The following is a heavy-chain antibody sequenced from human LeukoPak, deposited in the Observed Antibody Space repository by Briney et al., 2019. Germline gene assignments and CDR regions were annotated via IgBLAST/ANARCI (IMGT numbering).Heavy chain of an antibody. CDR2: ISSSGSTI. Sequence: PGGSQRLSCAASGFTFSDYYMSWIRQAPGKGLEWVSYISSSGSTIYYADSVKGRFTISRDNAKNSLYLQMNSLRAEDTAVYYCARGGITMVRGVIHDAFDIWGQGTMVTVSS. J-gene: IGHJ3*02. CDR1: GFTFSDYY. V-gene: IGHV3-11*01. CDR3: ARGGITMVRGVIHDAFDI. D-gene: IGHD3-10*01.